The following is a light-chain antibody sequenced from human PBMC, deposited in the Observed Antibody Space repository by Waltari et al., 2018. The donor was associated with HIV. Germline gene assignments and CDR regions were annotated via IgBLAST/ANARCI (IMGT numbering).Light chain of an antibody. CDR1: SSDVGAYNY. CDR2: DVN. J-gene: IGLJ1*01. V-gene: IGLV2-14*03. CDR3: SSYTSSHTQV. Sequence: QSALTQPASVSGSPGPSITISCTGTSSDVGAYNYVSWYQQHPGKAPKFIIYDVNKRPSVCSSRFAGSKSVNTSSLIICVLQAEDEAYYYCSSYTSSHTQVFGSGTKVTVL.